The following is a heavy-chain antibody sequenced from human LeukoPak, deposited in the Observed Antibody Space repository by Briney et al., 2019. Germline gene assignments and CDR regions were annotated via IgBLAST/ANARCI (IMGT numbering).Heavy chain of an antibody. CDR2: ISFDGNNE. V-gene: IGHV3-30-3*01. CDR3: ASTSRGVIDY. D-gene: IGHD3-10*01. CDR1: GFTFSNYA. Sequence: GRSLRLSCAATGFTFSNYAMHWVRQAPRKGLEWLAVISFDGNNEYYADSVKGRFTISRDNSKNTLYLQMNSLRGEDAAVYYCASTSRGVIDYWGQGTLVTVSS. J-gene: IGHJ4*02.